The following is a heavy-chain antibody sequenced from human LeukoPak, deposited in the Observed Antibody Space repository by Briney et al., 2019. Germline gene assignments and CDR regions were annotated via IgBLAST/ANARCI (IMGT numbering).Heavy chain of an antibody. CDR2: IIPIFGIA. CDR1: GGTFSSYA. V-gene: IGHV1-69*04. CDR3: TVAGTGMLDY. Sequence: GASVKVSCKASGGTFSSYAISWVRQAPGQGLEWMGRIIPIFGIANYAQKFQGRVTITADKSTSTAYMELRSLRSEDTAVYCCTVAGTGMLDYWGQGTLVTVSS. D-gene: IGHD6-19*01. J-gene: IGHJ4*02.